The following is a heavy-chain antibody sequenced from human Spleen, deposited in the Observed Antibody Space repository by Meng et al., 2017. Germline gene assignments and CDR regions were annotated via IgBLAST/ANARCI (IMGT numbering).Heavy chain of an antibody. CDR1: GFSFSNYN. Sequence: GESLKISCVASGFSFSNYNMNWVRQAPGKGLEWVSTISGSGRGTYYADSVMGRFTISRDNSKNTLFLRINSLSADDTAVYYCAKDGEASSTGIDAFDVWGQGTMVTVSS. J-gene: IGHJ3*01. V-gene: IGHV3-23*01. CDR2: ISGSGRGT. CDR3: AKDGEASSTGIDAFDV. D-gene: IGHD1-1*01.